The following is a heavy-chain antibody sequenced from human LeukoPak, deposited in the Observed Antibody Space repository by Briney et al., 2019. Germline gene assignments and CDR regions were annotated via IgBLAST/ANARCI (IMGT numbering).Heavy chain of an antibody. V-gene: IGHV4-61*02. Sequence: PSETLSLTCTVSGGSISSGNYYWSWIRQPAGKGLEWIGRIYTSGSTNYNPSLKSRVTISVDTSKNQFSLKLSSVTAADTAVYYCARGPYSSSSLWGQGTLVTVSS. CDR1: GGSISSGNYY. D-gene: IGHD6-6*01. CDR3: ARGPYSSSSL. CDR2: IYTSGST. J-gene: IGHJ4*02.